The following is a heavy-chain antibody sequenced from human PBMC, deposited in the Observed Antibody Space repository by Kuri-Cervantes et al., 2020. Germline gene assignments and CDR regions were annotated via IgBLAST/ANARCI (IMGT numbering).Heavy chain of an antibody. CDR3: ARRRTAGELFVDV. V-gene: IGHV3-13*01. J-gene: IGHJ6*02. CDR1: GFTFSSYD. CDR2: IGTAGDT. D-gene: IGHD3-10*01. Sequence: GESLKISCAASGFTFSSYDMHWVRQATGKGLEWVSAIGTAGDTYYPGSVKGRFTISRDNAKNSLYLQMNSLTAEDTAVYYCARRRTAGELFVDVWGQGTTVTVSS.